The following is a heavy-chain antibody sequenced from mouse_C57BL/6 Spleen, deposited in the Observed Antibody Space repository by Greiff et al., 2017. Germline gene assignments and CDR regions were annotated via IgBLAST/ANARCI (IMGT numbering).Heavy chain of an antibody. CDR3: RGVGLSHWYFDV. D-gene: IGHD4-1*01. CDR2: ISSGGDYI. J-gene: IGHJ1*03. CDR1: GFTFSSYA. V-gene: IGHV5-9-1*02. Sequence: EVQGVESGEGLVKPGGSLKLSCAASGFTFSSYAMSWVRQTPEKRLEWVAYISSGGDYIYYADTVKGRFTISRDNARNTLYLQMSSLKSEDTAMYYCRGVGLSHWYFDVWGTGTTVTVSS.